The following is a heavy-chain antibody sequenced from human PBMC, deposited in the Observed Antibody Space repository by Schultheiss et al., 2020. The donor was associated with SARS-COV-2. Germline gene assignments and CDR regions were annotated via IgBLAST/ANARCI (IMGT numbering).Heavy chain of an antibody. D-gene: IGHD6-19*01. V-gene: IGHV3-48*04. CDR3: ARDPFLHSSGWDSYFQH. CDR2: ISSSGSTI. J-gene: IGHJ1*01. Sequence: GRSLRLSCAASGFAFSSYAMHWVRQVPGKGLEWVSYISSSGSTIYYADSVKGRFTISRDNAKNSLYLQMNSLRAEDTAVYYCARDPFLHSSGWDSYFQHWGQGTLVTVSS. CDR1: GFAFSSYA.